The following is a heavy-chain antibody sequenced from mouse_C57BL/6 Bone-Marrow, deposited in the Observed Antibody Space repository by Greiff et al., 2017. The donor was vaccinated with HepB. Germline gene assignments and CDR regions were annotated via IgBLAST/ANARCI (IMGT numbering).Heavy chain of an antibody. J-gene: IGHJ2*01. CDR1: GYTFTSYG. CDR3: VTHRVEY. V-gene: IGHV1-81*01. CDR2: IYPRSGNT. Sequence: VKLQESGAELARPGASVKLSCKASGYTFTSYGISWVKQRTGQGLEWIGEIYPRSGNTYYNEKFKGKATLTADKSSSTAYMELRSLTSEDSAVYFCVTHRVEYWGQGTTLTVSS. D-gene: IGHD1-1*02.